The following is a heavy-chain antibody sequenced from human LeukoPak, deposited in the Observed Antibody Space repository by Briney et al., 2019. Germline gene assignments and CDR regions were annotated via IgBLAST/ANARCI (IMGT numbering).Heavy chain of an antibody. D-gene: IGHD6-13*01. Sequence: GASVKVSCKASGYTFTGYYMHWVRQAPGQGLEWMGWINPNSGGTNYAQKFQGRVTITADKSTSTVYMELSRLRSEDTAVYYCARDPDPQKQQVTLSLGYWGQGTLVTVSS. V-gene: IGHV1-2*02. CDR3: ARDPDPQKQQVTLSLGY. J-gene: IGHJ4*02. CDR2: INPNSGGT. CDR1: GYTFTGYY.